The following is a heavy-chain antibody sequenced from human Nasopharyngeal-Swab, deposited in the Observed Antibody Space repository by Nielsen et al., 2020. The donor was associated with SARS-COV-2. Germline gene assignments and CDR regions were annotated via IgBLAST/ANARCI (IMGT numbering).Heavy chain of an antibody. V-gene: IGHV5-51*01. CDR2: IYPGDSDT. D-gene: IGHD6-6*01. CDR3: ARHRAEYSSSSHFDY. J-gene: IGHJ4*02. Sequence: VRQMPRKGLEWMGTIYPGDSDTRYSPSFQGQVTISADKSISTAYPQWSSLKASDTAMYYCARHRAEYSSSSHFDYWGQGTLVTVPS.